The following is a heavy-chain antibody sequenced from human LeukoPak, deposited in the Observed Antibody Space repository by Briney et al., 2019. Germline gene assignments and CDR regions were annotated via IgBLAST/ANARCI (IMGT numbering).Heavy chain of an antibody. CDR3: ARVVYSGYDFRGAMDV. V-gene: IGHV4-59*01. D-gene: IGHD5-12*01. CDR2: VYYTGST. J-gene: IGHJ6*04. Sequence: KPSETLSLTCTVSGGSISSYYWSWIRQPPGKGLEWIGYVYYTGSTNHNPSLKSRVTISVDTSKNQFSLKLSSVTAADTAVYYCARVVYSGYDFRGAMDVWGKGTTVTVSP. CDR1: GGSISSYY.